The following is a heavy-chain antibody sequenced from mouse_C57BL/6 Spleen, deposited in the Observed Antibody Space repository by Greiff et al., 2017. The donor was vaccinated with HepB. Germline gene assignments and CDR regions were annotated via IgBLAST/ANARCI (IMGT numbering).Heavy chain of an antibody. Sequence: QVQLQQSGPELVKPGASVKISCKASGYAFSSSWMNWVKQRPGKGLEWIGRIYPGDGDTNYNGKFKGKATLTADKSSSTAYMQLSSLTSEDSAVYFCARWGDGYYVGFAYWGQGTLVTVSA. J-gene: IGHJ3*01. V-gene: IGHV1-82*01. CDR1: GYAFSSSW. D-gene: IGHD2-3*01. CDR3: ARWGDGYYVGFAY. CDR2: IYPGDGDT.